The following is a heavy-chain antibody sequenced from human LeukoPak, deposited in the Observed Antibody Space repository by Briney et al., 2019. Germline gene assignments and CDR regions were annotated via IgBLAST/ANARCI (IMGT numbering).Heavy chain of an antibody. CDR3: ARWGGGATIAMCYFDY. D-gene: IGHD1-26*01. J-gene: IGHJ4*02. CDR2: ISSSSSTI. Sequence: GGSLRLSCAASGFTFSSYSMNWVRQAPGKGLEWVSYISSSSSTIYYADSVKGRFTISRDNAKNSLYLQMNSLRDEDTAVYYCARWGGGATIAMCYFDYWGQGTLVTVSS. CDR1: GFTFSSYS. V-gene: IGHV3-48*02.